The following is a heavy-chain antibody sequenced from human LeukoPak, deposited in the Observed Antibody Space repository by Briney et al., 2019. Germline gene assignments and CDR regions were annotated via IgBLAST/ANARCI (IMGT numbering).Heavy chain of an antibody. D-gene: IGHD6-6*01. Sequence: PGGSLRLSCAASEFTFSGYSMNWVRQAPGEGLEWIGYIYYSGGTNYNPSLKSRVTISVDTSTTQFSLKLSSVTAAETAVYSCAGLEYSRSSWGQGTLVTVSS. CDR2: IYYSGGT. V-gene: IGHV4-59*01. J-gene: IGHJ4*02. CDR1: EFTFSGYS. CDR3: AGLEYSRSS.